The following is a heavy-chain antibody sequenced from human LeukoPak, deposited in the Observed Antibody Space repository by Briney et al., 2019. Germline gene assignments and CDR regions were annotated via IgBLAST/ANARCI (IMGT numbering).Heavy chain of an antibody. J-gene: IGHJ6*02. Sequence: SETLSLTCTVSGDSISGSNYHWGWIRQPPGKGLEWLGTVHHTGRAFYNPSLRGRTTVSVDTSKNQFSLKLTSVTAADTAVYYCATSLWFGELFAYYGMDVWGQGTTVTVSS. CDR1: GDSISGSNYH. D-gene: IGHD3-10*01. CDR3: ATSLWFGELFAYYGMDV. CDR2: VHHTGRA. V-gene: IGHV4-39*07.